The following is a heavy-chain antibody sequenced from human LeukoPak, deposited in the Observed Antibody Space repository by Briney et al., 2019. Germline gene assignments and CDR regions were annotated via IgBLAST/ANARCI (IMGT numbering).Heavy chain of an antibody. V-gene: IGHV4-39*01. CDR2: IYYSGST. J-gene: IGHJ4*02. D-gene: IGHD3-9*01. CDR1: GGSISSSSYY. Sequence: PSETLSLTCTVSGGSISSSSYYWGWIRQPPGKGLEWIGSIYYSGSTYYNPSLKSRVTISVDTSKNQFSLKLSSATAADTAVYYCARRLVRYFDWLPDSFDYWGQGTLVTVSS. CDR3: ARRLVRYFDWLPDSFDY.